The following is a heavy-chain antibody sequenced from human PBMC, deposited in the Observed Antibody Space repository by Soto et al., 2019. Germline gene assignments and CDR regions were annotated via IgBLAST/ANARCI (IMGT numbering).Heavy chain of an antibody. V-gene: IGHV3-23*01. Sequence: GGSLRLSCAASGFTFSSYAMSWVRQAPGKGLEWVSAISGSGGSTYYADSVKGRFTISRDNSKNTLYLQMSSLRAEDTAVYYCAKDLIPELGPDAFDIWGQGTMVTVSS. J-gene: IGHJ3*02. CDR3: AKDLIPELGPDAFDI. CDR2: ISGSGGST. D-gene: IGHD6-13*01. CDR1: GFTFSSYA.